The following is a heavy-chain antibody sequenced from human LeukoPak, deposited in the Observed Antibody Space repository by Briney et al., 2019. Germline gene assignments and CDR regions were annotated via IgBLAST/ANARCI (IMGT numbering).Heavy chain of an antibody. D-gene: IGHD5-18*01. CDR1: GFTFSSYS. CDR2: ISSSSSYI. CDR3: ASLYGYSRGYYYMDV. J-gene: IGHJ6*03. V-gene: IGHV3-21*01. Sequence: GGSLRLSCAASGFTFSSYSMNWVRQAPGKGLEWVSSISSSSSYIYYADSVKGRFTISRDNAKNSLYLQTNSLRAEDTAVYYCASLYGYSRGYYYMDVWGKGTTVTVSS.